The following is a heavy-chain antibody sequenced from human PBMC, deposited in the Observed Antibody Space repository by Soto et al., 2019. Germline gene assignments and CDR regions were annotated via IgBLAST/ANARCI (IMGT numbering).Heavy chain of an antibody. CDR2: IYHSGST. CDR3: ASPTTVVAPRRSDFDI. Sequence: SETLSLTCAVSGGSISSSNWWSWVRQPPGKGLEWIGEIYHSGSTNYNPSLKSRVTISVDKSKNQFSLKLSSVTAADTAVYYCASPTTVVAPRRSDFDIWGQGTMVTVSS. J-gene: IGHJ3*02. CDR1: GGSISSSNW. D-gene: IGHD4-17*01. V-gene: IGHV4-4*02.